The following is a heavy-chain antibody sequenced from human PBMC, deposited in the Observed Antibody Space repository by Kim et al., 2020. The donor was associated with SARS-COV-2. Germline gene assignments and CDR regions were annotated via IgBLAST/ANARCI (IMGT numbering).Heavy chain of an antibody. CDR1: GGSISSSSYY. CDR2: ISYSGST. CDR3: ARHLRHQDILTGYVPGRMDV. D-gene: IGHD3-9*01. Sequence: SETLSLTCTVSGGSISSSSYYWGWIRQPPGMGLEWIASISYSGSTFYKPSLKSRVTVSVDTSKNQFSLKVSSVTAADTAVYYWARHLRHQDILTGYVPGRMDVWGQGTTVTVSS. V-gene: IGHV4-39*07. J-gene: IGHJ6*02.